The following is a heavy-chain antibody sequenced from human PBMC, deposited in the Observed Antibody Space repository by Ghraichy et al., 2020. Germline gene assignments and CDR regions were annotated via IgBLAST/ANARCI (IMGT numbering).Heavy chain of an antibody. V-gene: IGHV3-74*01. CDR1: GFTFSTYW. Sequence: GGSLRLSCAASGFTFSTYWMHWVRQAPGKGLVWISRINSDVSTTYYADSVKGRFTISRDSAKSTLYLQMNSLRAEDTAVYYCVRGYYYGKDVWGQGTTVT. CDR3: VRGYYYGKDV. CDR2: INSDVSTT. J-gene: IGHJ6*02.